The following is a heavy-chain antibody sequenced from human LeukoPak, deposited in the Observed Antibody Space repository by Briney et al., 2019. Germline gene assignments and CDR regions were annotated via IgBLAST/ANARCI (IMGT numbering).Heavy chain of an antibody. V-gene: IGHV4-34*01. J-gene: IGHJ4*02. D-gene: IGHD1-26*01. CDR3: ARGLLGRYYFDY. Sequence: SETLSLTCAVYGGSFSGYYWSWIRQPPGKGLEWIGEINHSGSTNYNPSLKSRVTISVDTSKNQFSLKVSSLTAADTAVDYCARGLLGRYYFDYWGQGTLVTVSS. CDR2: INHSGST. CDR1: GGSFSGYY.